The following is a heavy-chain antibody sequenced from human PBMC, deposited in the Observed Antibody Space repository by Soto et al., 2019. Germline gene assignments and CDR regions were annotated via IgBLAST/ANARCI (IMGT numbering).Heavy chain of an antibody. V-gene: IGHV4-34*01. CDR3: AGPRVRNFQH. Sequence: PSETLSLTCAVYGGSFSGYYWSWIRQPPGKGLEWIGEINHSGSTNYNPSLKSRVTISVDTSKNQFSLKLSSVTAADTAVYYCAGPRVRNFQHWGQGTLVTVSS. CDR2: INHSGST. J-gene: IGHJ1*01. D-gene: IGHD2-21*01. CDR1: GGSFSGYY.